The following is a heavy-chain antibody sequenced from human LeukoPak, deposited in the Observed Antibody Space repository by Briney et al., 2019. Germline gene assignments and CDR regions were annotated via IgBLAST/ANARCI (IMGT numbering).Heavy chain of an antibody. CDR2: ISGSGGST. Sequence: PGGSLRLSCAASGFTFRIYAMSWVRQAPGKGLEWVSAISGSGGSTYYADSVKGRFTISRDNSKNTLYLQMNSLRAEDTAAYYCAKAIGYPWFGELFFKAFDIWGQGTMVTVSS. D-gene: IGHD3-10*01. J-gene: IGHJ3*02. CDR1: GFTFRIYA. V-gene: IGHV3-23*01. CDR3: AKAIGYPWFGELFFKAFDI.